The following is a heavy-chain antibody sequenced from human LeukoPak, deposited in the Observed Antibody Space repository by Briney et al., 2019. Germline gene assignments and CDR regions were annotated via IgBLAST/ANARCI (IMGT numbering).Heavy chain of an antibody. Sequence: PGGSLRLSCAASGFSFSDYYMSWIRQAPGTGLEWVSYISSSGSTIYYADSVKGRFTISRDNAKNSLYLQMNSLRAEDTAVYYCAREGSGYDYHWFDPWGQGTLVTVSS. CDR3: AREGSGYDYHWFDP. D-gene: IGHD5-12*01. CDR1: GFSFSDYY. J-gene: IGHJ5*02. V-gene: IGHV3-11*01. CDR2: ISSSGSTI.